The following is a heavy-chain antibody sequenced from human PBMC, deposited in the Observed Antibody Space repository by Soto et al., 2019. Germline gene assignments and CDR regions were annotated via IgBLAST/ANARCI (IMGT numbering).Heavy chain of an antibody. Sequence: QLQLVESGGGAVQPGRSLRLSCAASGFSFGSYGMHWVRQAPGKGLEWVAVISNDGIDKYYEDSVKGRFTISRDNSKNTPYLQMDSLRVEDTAVYYCAKGAHDTPMDFILGYWGQGTLVTVTS. V-gene: IGHV3-30*18. D-gene: IGHD5-18*01. CDR2: ISNDGIDK. J-gene: IGHJ4*02. CDR1: GFSFGSYG. CDR3: AKGAHDTPMDFILGY.